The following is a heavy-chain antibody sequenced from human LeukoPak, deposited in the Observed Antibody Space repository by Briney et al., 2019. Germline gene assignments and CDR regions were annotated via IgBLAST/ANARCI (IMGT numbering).Heavy chain of an antibody. Sequence: GASVKVSCKASGYTFTSYGISWVRQAPGQGLEWMGWINPNSGGTNYAQKFQGRVTMTRDTSISTAYMELSRLRSDDTAVYYCARDHSSGWYYFDYWGQGTLVTVSS. CDR3: ARDHSSGWYYFDY. J-gene: IGHJ4*02. D-gene: IGHD6-19*01. CDR2: INPNSGGT. V-gene: IGHV1-2*02. CDR1: GYTFTSYG.